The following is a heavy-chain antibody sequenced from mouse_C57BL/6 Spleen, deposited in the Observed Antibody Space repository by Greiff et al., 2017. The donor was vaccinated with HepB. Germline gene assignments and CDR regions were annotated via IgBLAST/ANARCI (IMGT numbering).Heavy chain of an antibody. Sequence: VQLQQPGAELVMPGASVKLSCTASGFNIKDDYMHWVKQRPEQGLEWIGWIDPENGDTEYASKFQGKATITADTSSNTAYLQLSSLTSEDTAVYYCTTGYYGSSPYWYFDVWGTGTTVTVSS. CDR2: IDPENGDT. CDR3: TTGYYGSSPYWYFDV. CDR1: GFNIKDDY. J-gene: IGHJ1*03. V-gene: IGHV14-4*01. D-gene: IGHD1-1*01.